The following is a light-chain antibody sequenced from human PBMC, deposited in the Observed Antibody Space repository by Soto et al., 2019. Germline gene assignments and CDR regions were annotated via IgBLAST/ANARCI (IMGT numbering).Light chain of an antibody. J-gene: IGKJ2*01. CDR3: QQYGSSLYT. CDR1: QSVSSSY. CDR2: GAS. V-gene: IGKV3-20*01. Sequence: EIVLTQSPGTLSLSPGERATLSCRASQSVSSSYLAWYQQKPGQAPRLLIHGASSRATGIPDRFSGSGSGTASTLTISRLEPEDFAVYYCQQYGSSLYTFGQGTKLEIK.